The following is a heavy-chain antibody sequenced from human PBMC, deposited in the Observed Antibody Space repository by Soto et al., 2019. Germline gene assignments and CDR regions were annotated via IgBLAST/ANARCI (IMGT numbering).Heavy chain of an antibody. CDR2: FDPEDGET. CDR1: GYTLTELS. CDR3: ATNMATVTASYCYYYMDV. Sequence: QVQLVQSGAEVKKPGASVKVSCKVSGYTLTELSMHWVRQAPGKGLEWMGGFDPEDGETIYAQKFQGRVTMTEDTSTDTAYMELSSLRSEDTAVYYCATNMATVTASYCYYYMDVWGKGTTVTVSS. J-gene: IGHJ6*03. V-gene: IGHV1-24*01. D-gene: IGHD4-17*01.